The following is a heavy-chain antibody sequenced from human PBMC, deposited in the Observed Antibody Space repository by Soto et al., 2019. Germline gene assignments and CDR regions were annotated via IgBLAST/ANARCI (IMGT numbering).Heavy chain of an antibody. J-gene: IGHJ4*02. V-gene: IGHV2-5*01. CDR1: GFSLITNGVG. D-gene: IGHD3-10*01. Sequence: QITLKESGPTLVKPTQTLTLTCTFSGFSLITNGVGVAWIRQPPGKALEWLALIYWNDDKLYSPSLKSRLTITKATFKIQVVLTMTNMDPVDCSLIYCAQKRAFDELRMDYRGQGTLVTVSS. CDR2: IYWNDDK. CDR3: AQKRAFDELRMDY.